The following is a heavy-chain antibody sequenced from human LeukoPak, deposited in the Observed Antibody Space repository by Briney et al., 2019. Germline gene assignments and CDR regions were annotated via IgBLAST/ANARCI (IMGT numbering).Heavy chain of an antibody. CDR3: ARDRTGIFDY. Sequence: GGPLRLSCAASGLTFSSYAMHWVRQAPGKGLEGVAVISYDGSNKYYADSVKGRFTISRDNSKNTLYLQMNSLRAEDTAVYYCARDRTGIFDYWGQGTLVTVSS. CDR1: GLTFSSYA. D-gene: IGHD1-1*01. CDR2: ISYDGSNK. V-gene: IGHV3-30*04. J-gene: IGHJ4*02.